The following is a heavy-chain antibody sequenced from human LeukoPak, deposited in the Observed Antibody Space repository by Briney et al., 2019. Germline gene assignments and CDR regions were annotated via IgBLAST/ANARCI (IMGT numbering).Heavy chain of an antibody. D-gene: IGHD5-24*01. V-gene: IGHV1-8*01. CDR1: GYTFTSYD. J-gene: IGHJ5*02. CDR3: ALSCCSIQYNS. CDR2: MNPNSGNT. Sequence: ASVKVSCKASGYTFTSYDIHWERQATGQGLEWMGWMNPNSGNTGYAQKFQGRVTMTRNTSISTAYMELSSLSSEEPAVYYCALSCCSIQYNSWGQGTLVTGSS.